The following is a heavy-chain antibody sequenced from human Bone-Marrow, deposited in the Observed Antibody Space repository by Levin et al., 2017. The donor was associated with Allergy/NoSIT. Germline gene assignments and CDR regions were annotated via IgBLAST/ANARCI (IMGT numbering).Heavy chain of an antibody. J-gene: IGHJ2*01. V-gene: IGHV3-74*01. CDR1: GFIFSNYR. D-gene: IGHD5-12*01. CDR3: TREPGYPGHDWYFDL. CDR2: INSDATDT. Sequence: GGSLRLSCAASGFIFSNYRMHWVRQAPGKGLVWVSYINSDATDTYYADSVEGRFTISRDNAKNTLFLQINSLRDEDSAMYYCTREPGYPGHDWYFDLWGRGTLVAASS.